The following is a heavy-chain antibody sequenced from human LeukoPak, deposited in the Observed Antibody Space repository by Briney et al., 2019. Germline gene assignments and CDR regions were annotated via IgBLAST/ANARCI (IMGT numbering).Heavy chain of an antibody. V-gene: IGHV4-39*07. CDR1: GGSISSSSYY. CDR2: IYYSGST. CDR3: ARVEMATIPPGAYYFDY. J-gene: IGHJ4*02. Sequence: PSETLSLTCTVSGGSISSSSYYWGWIRQPPGKGLEWIGSIYYSGSTYYNPSLKSRVTISVDTSKNQFSLKLSSVTAADTAVYYCARVEMATIPPGAYYFDYWGQGTLVTVSS. D-gene: IGHD5-24*01.